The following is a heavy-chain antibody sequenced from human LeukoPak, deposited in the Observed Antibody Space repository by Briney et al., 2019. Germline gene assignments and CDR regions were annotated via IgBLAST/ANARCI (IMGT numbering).Heavy chain of an antibody. V-gene: IGHV1-69*01. CDR2: IIPIFGTA. D-gene: IGHD3-22*01. CDR3: ARDRGVYDSSDYYYYYYMDV. J-gene: IGHJ6*03. Sequence: SSVKVSCKASGGTFSSYAISWVRQAPGQGLEWMGGIIPIFGTANYAQKFQGRVTITADESTSTAYMELSSLRSEDTAVYYCARDRGVYDSSDYYYYYYMDVWAKGPRSPSP. CDR1: GGTFSSYA.